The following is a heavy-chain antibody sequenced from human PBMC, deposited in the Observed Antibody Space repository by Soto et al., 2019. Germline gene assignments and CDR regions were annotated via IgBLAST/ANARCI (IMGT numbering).Heavy chain of an antibody. Sequence: QVQLVESGGGVVQPGRSLRLSCAASGFTFSNYAMHWVRQAPGKGLDWVALISYDGSIQYYADSVKGRFSISRASSKNTLYLQMNSLRPEDTAVYYCAKEIRGYYEESWGQGTLVTVSS. J-gene: IGHJ5*02. V-gene: IGHV3-30-3*01. D-gene: IGHD3-22*01. CDR3: AKEIRGYYEES. CDR2: ISYDGSIQ. CDR1: GFTFSNYA.